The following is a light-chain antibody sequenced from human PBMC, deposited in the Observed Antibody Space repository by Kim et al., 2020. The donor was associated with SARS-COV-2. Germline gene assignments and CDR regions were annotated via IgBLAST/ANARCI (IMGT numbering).Light chain of an antibody. CDR2: GAS. J-gene: IGKJ1*01. V-gene: IGKV3-20*01. Sequence: SPGESATLSCRASQSVNSRYLAWYQQKPGRAPSLLIYGASTRATGVPDRFRGSGSGTDFILTITRLQPEDFAVYYCQQYGGSRWTFGQGTKVDIK. CDR1: QSVNSRY. CDR3: QQYGGSRWT.